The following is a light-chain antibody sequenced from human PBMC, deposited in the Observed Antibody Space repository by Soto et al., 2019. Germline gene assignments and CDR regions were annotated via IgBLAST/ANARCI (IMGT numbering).Light chain of an antibody. CDR1: QTIFSW. Sequence: IQMTQSPSTLSASVGDRVSITCRASQTIFSWLAWYQQKPGKAPNLLIYGASTLQSGVPSRFGGSGSGTDFTLTVSSLQPEDFATYYCQQLFMYPPTFGPGTKVDIK. CDR2: GAS. J-gene: IGKJ3*01. V-gene: IGKV1-5*01. CDR3: QQLFMYPPT.